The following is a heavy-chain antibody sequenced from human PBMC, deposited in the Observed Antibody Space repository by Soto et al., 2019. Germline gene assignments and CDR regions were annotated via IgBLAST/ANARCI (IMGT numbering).Heavy chain of an antibody. Sequence: SLRLSCAASGFSFRDYGMHWVRQAPGKGLDWVAVIFYDGSKTDYADSVKGRFTISRDNSKHTLYLQMNSLRAEDTAVYYCAKDRCSSTSCQGHYYYYGMDVWGQGTTVTVSS. CDR3: AKDRCSSTSCQGHYYYYGMDV. J-gene: IGHJ6*02. CDR2: IFYDGSKT. CDR1: GFSFRDYG. V-gene: IGHV3-33*06. D-gene: IGHD2-2*01.